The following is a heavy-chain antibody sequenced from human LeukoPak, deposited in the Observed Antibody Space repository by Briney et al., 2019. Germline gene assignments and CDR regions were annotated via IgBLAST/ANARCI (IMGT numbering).Heavy chain of an antibody. J-gene: IGHJ6*03. D-gene: IGHD5-12*01. CDR2: INPNSGGT. CDR3: ARSGYATNRNQYYYYYYYMDV. CDR1: GYTFTGYY. V-gene: IGHV1-2*02. Sequence: ASVKVSCKASGYTFTGYYMHWVRQAPGQGLEWMGWINPNSGGTNYAQKFQGRVTMTRDTSISTAYMELSRLRSDDTAVYYCARSGYATNRNQYYYYYYYMDVWGKGTTVTISS.